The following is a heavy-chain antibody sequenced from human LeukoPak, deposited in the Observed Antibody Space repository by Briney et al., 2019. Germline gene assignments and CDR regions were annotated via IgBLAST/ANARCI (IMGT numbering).Heavy chain of an antibody. CDR3: ARGGSNGYYGLFDY. CDR2: INHSGST. D-gene: IGHD3-22*01. CDR1: GGSFSGYY. V-gene: IGHV4-34*01. J-gene: IGHJ4*02. Sequence: SETLSLTCAVYGGSFSGYYWSWIRQPPGKGLEWIGEINHSGSTNYNPSLKSRVTISVDTSKNEFSLNLSSVTAEDTAMYYCARGGSNGYYGLFDYWGQGTLVTVSS.